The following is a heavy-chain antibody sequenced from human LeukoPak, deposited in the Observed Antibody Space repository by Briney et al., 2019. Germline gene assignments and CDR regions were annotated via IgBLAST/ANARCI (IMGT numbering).Heavy chain of an antibody. D-gene: IGHD4-11*01. V-gene: IGHV3-15*01. J-gene: IGHJ3*02. CDR2: IKSKTDGGAT. CDR1: GFTFGNAW. CDR3: TTGIWVGYSNYEYDLIQSVDAFDI. Sequence: PGGSLRLSXAASGFTFGNAWMSWVRQAPGKGLEWVGRIKSKTDGGATDYAAPVKGRFTISRDDSKNTLYLQMNSLKTEDTAVYYCTTGIWVGYSNYEYDLIQSVDAFDIWGQGTMVTVSS.